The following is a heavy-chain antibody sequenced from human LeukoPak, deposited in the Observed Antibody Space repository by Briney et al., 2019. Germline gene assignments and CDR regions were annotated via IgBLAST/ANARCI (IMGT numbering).Heavy chain of an antibody. CDR2: INHSGST. V-gene: IGHV4-34*01. Sequence: SEPLSLPCAVFGGPFSGYYWSWIRQPPGTGLEWIVEINHSGSTNYNPSLNSRVTISVDTSKNQFSLKLSSVTAADTAVYYCAIGQCIVVVMLGGFDYWGQGTLVTVSS. CDR1: GGPFSGYY. D-gene: IGHD3-22*01. J-gene: IGHJ4*02. CDR3: AIGQCIVVVMLGGFDY.